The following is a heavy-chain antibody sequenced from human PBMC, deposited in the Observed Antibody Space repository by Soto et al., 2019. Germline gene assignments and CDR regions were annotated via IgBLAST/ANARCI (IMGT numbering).Heavy chain of an antibody. Sequence: SETLSLTCTVSGGSISSSSYYWGWIRQPPGKGLEWIGSIYYSGSTYYNPSLKSRVTISVDTSKNQFSLKLSPVTAADTAVYYCARDRYCSSTSCYYYYYYGMDVWGQGTTVTVSS. J-gene: IGHJ6*02. D-gene: IGHD2-2*01. CDR1: GGSISSSSYY. CDR2: IYYSGST. CDR3: ARDRYCSSTSCYYYYYYGMDV. V-gene: IGHV4-39*07.